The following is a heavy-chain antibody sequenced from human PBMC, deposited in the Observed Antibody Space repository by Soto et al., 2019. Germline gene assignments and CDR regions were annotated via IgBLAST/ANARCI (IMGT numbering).Heavy chain of an antibody. CDR3: GKVLVGATGHTDSDS. CDR1: GGSIYRSGYY. D-gene: IGHD2-15*01. CDR2: IDYNGVT. J-gene: IGHJ4*02. V-gene: IGHV4-39*01. Sequence: QVQLQESGPGLVKPSETLSLTCTVCGGSIYRSGYYWGWIRQPPGRGLEWIGNIDYNGVTYSNPSLKSRVTISRDTSKNQFSLKLTSVTAADTALYYCGKVLVGATGHTDSDSWGPGTLVAVSS.